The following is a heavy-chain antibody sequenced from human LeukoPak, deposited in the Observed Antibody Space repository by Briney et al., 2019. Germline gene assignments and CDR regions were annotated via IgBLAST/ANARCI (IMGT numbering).Heavy chain of an antibody. J-gene: IGHJ6*02. V-gene: IGHV3-33*01. CDR3: ASTGGGSYSANGMDV. CDR1: GFEFIFYC. CDR2: IWYDGSSK. D-gene: IGHD1-26*01. Sequence: GGALTLSCAASGFEFIFYCMHCVRQAPGKGLEGVAVIWYDGSSKYYADSVKGRFTISSDNSKDTLYLQMNSLRAEDTAVYYCASTGGGSYSANGMDVWGQGTTVTVSS.